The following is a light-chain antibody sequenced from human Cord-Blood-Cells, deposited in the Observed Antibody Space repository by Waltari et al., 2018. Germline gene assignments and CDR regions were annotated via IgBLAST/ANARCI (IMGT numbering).Light chain of an antibody. V-gene: IGLV2-14*01. CDR1: SSDVGGYNY. CDR3: SSYTSSSTYV. CDR2: DVS. J-gene: IGLJ1*01. Sequence: QSALTQPASVSGSPGQSITISCTGTSSDVGGYNYVSWYQQHPGKAPKLRLSDVSNRPSGVSNRFSGSKSGNTASLTISGLQAEDEADYYCSSYTSSSTYVFGTGTKVTVL.